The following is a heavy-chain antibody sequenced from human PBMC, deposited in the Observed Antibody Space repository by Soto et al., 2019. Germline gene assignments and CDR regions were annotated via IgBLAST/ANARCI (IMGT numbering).Heavy chain of an antibody. Sequence: QVQLVESGGGVVQPGRSLRLSCAASGFTFSSYGMHWVRQAPGTGLEWGAVISYDGSNKYYADSVKRRFTISRDNSKNTLYLQINSLRAEDTAGYYCAKMPTTDGFGVVISFVSEVKDSFDYWGQGTLVTVSS. V-gene: IGHV3-30*18. CDR3: AKMPTTDGFGVVISFVSEVKDSFDY. J-gene: IGHJ4*02. CDR1: GFTFSSYG. CDR2: ISYDGSNK. D-gene: IGHD3-3*01.